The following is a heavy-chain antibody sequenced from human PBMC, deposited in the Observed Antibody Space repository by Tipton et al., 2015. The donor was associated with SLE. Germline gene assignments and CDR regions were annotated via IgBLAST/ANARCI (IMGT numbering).Heavy chain of an antibody. CDR3: AKAPDLHPPVWEVTPQH. D-gene: IGHD2-21*02. CDR1: GGSFSGYY. J-gene: IGHJ1*01. CDR2: ISYDGSNK. Sequence: LSLTCAVYGGSFSGYYWSWIRQAPGKGLEWVAVISYDGSNKYYADSVKGRFTISRDNSKNTLYLQMNSLRAEDTAVYYCAKAPDLHPPVWEVTPQHWGQGTLVTVSS. V-gene: IGHV3-30*18.